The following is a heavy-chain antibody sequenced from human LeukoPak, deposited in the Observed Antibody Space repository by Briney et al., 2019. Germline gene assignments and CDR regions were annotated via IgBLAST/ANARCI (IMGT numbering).Heavy chain of an antibody. Sequence: GGSLRLSCAASGFTFNNYAMTWVRQAPGKGLEWVSAISGSGGSTHYADSVKGRFTISRDNYKNTLYLLMNSLRAEDTALYYCANYYDSSGYRPFDYCGQGTLVTVSS. D-gene: IGHD3-22*01. V-gene: IGHV3-23*01. CDR2: ISGSGGST. CDR3: ANYYDSSGYRPFDY. CDR1: GFTFNNYA. J-gene: IGHJ4*02.